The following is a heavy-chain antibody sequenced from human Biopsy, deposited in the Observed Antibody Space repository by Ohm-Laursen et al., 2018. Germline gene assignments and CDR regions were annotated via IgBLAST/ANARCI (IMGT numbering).Heavy chain of an antibody. Sequence: SVKVSCKASGGTFINYAISWVRQAPGQGLEWMGGIIPMFGTANYAQLFQGRVTITADESTSTSYMGLGSLTSEDTAIYYCARGPHSGSHSCFDYWGRGTLVTVSS. CDR2: IIPMFGTA. D-gene: IGHD1-26*01. V-gene: IGHV1-69*13. CDR1: GGTFINYA. CDR3: ARGPHSGSHSCFDY. J-gene: IGHJ4*02.